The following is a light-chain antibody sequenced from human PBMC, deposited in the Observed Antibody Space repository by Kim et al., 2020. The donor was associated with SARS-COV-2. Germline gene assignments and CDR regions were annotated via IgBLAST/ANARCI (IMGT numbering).Light chain of an antibody. CDR3: QSYDSSLSGWV. V-gene: IGLV1-40*01. CDR2: GNS. Sequence: QRVTISCTGSRSNIGASYDVNWYQQFPGTAPKLLIYGNSNRPSGVPDRLSGSKSGTSASLAITGLQAEDEADYYCQSYDSSLSGWVFGGGTQLTVL. CDR1: RSNIGASYD. J-gene: IGLJ3*02.